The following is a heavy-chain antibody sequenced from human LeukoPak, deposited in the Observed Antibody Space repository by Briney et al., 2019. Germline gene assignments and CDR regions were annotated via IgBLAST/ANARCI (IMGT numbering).Heavy chain of an antibody. J-gene: IGHJ4*02. Sequence: GGSLRLSCAASGFTFSTYSMNSVRQAPGKGLEWVSSIISSSSYIYYADSVKGRFTISRDNAKNSLYLQMNSLRAEDTAVYYCARDPQYCSGGSCYSFDYWGQGTLVTVSS. CDR2: IISSSSYI. CDR1: GFTFSTYS. D-gene: IGHD2-15*01. V-gene: IGHV3-21*01. CDR3: ARDPQYCSGGSCYSFDY.